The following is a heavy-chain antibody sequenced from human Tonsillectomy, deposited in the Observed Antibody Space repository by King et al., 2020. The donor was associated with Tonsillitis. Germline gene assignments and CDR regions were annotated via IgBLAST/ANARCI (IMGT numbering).Heavy chain of an antibody. CDR3: ARDLGWGVIVDTIVC. J-gene: IGHJ4*02. CDR1: GFTFSSYS. V-gene: IGHV3-21*01. CDR2: ISTSSYYI. Sequence: QLVQSGGGLVKPGGSLRLSCAASGFTFSSYSMNWVRQAPGKGLEWVSSISTSSYYIYYADSVKGRFTISRDNAKNSLYLQMNSLRAEDTAVYYCARDLGWGVIVDTIVCWGQGTLVTFSS. D-gene: IGHD3-16*02.